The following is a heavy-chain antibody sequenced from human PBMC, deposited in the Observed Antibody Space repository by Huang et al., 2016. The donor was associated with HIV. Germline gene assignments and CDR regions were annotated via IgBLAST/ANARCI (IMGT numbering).Heavy chain of an antibody. D-gene: IGHD6-19*01. CDR1: GFPFKNAW. V-gene: IGHV3-15*01. J-gene: IGHJ4*02. CDR2: IKSKLDGATT. Sequence: EVQLVESGGRLVKPGGSLRLSCAASGFPFKNAWMNWVRQAPGKGPGWVGRIKSKLDGATTEYAAPVKGRFAISRDNSKNTLYLQMNSLKTEDTAVYFCAADRLAVAGAFDYWGLGTLVTVSS. CDR3: AADRLAVAGAFDY.